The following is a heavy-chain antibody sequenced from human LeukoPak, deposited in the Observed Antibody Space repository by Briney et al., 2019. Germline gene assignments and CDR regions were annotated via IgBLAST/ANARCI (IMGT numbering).Heavy chain of an antibody. V-gene: IGHV3-23*01. CDR3: AKERHRFYHYYGMDV. J-gene: IGHJ6*02. Sequence: GESLRLSCAASGISLSSYAMSWVRQAPGKGLEWVSVISGSGGSTYYADSVKGRFTISRDNSKTTLYLQMNSLRAEDTAVYYCAKERHRFYHYYGMDVWGQGTTVTVSS. CDR2: ISGSGGST. CDR1: GISLSSYA.